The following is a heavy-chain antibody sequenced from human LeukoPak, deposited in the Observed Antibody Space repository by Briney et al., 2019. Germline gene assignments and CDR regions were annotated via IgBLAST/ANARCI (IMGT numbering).Heavy chain of an antibody. J-gene: IGHJ5*02. CDR3: ARGPFYCSSTSCPRGWFDP. CDR2: INPNSGGT. V-gene: IGHV1-2*02. D-gene: IGHD2-2*01. Sequence: GASVKVSCKASGYTFTGYYMHWVRQAPGQGLEWMGWINPNSGGTNYAQKFQGRVTMTRGTSISTAYMELSRLRSDDTAVYYCARGPFYCSSTSCPRGWFDPWGQGTLVTVSS. CDR1: GYTFTGYY.